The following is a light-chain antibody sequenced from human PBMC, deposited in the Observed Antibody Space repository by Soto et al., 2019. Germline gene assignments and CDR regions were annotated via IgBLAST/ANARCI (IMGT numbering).Light chain of an antibody. CDR1: SSNIGAGYD. Sequence: QSVLTQPPSVSGAPGQRVTISCTGSSSNIGAGYDVHWYQQLPGTAPKLLISGNSNRPSGVPDRFSGSKSGTSASLAITGLQXXXXXXYYCQSYDSSLSGWVFGGGTKLTVL. J-gene: IGLJ3*02. CDR3: QSYDSSLSGWV. V-gene: IGLV1-40*01. CDR2: GNS.